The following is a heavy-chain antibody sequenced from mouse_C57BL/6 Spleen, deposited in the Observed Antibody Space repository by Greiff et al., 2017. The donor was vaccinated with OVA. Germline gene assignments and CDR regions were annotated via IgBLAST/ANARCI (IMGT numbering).Heavy chain of an antibody. Sequence: EVQLVESGGGLVKPGGSLKLSCAASGFTFSDYGMHWVRQAPEKGLEWVAYISSGSSTIYYAVTVKGRFTISRDTPKTTLFLQMTSLRSEDTAMYYCARRNITTVVDDWGQGTTLTVSS. V-gene: IGHV5-17*01. CDR2: ISSGSSTI. CDR1: GFTFSDYG. J-gene: IGHJ2*01. D-gene: IGHD1-1*01. CDR3: ARRNITTVVDD.